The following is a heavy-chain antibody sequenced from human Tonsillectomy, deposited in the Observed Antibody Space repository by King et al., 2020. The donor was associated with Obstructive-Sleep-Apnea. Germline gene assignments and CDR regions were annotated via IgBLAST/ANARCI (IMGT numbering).Heavy chain of an antibody. CDR1: GGSFSGYY. J-gene: IGHJ4*02. V-gene: IGHV4-34*01. CDR3: ATNGGTVVVPAAMDYFDY. CDR2: INHSGST. D-gene: IGHD2-2*01. Sequence: VQLQQWGAGLLKPSETLSLTCAVYGGSFSGYYWSWIRQPPGKGLEWIWEINHSGSTKYNPSLKSRVTISVYTSKNQFSLKLRSVTAADTAVYYCATNGGTVVVPAAMDYFDYWGQGTLVTVSS.